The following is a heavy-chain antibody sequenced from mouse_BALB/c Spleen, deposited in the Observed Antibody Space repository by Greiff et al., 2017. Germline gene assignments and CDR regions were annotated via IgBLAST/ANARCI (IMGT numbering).Heavy chain of an antibody. CDR2: INPGSGGT. D-gene: IGHD2-14*01. CDR1: GYAFTNYL. J-gene: IGHJ3*01. Sequence: VQLQQSGAELVRPGTSVKVSCKASGYAFTNYLIEWVKQRPGQGLEWIGVINPGSGGTNYNEKFKGKATLTADKSSSTAYMQLSSLTSDDSAVYFCARSGRYEAWFAYWGQGTLVTVSA. CDR3: ARSGRYEAWFAY. V-gene: IGHV1-54*01.